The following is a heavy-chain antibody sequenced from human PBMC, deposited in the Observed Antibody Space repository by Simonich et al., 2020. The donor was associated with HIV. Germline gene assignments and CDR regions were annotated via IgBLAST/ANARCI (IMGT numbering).Heavy chain of an antibody. V-gene: IGHV3-21*01. CDR3: ARDPGASWWANYYYYMDV. Sequence: EVQLVESGGGLVKPGGSLRLSCAASGFTFSSYSMNWVRQDTGKGMEWASSIRSSSSNRYYADSVKGRFTISRDNAKNSLYLQMNSLRAEDTAVYYCARDPGASWWANYYYYMDVWGKGTTVTVSS. D-gene: IGHD2-15*01. J-gene: IGHJ6*03. CDR1: GFTFSSYS. CDR2: IRSSSSNR.